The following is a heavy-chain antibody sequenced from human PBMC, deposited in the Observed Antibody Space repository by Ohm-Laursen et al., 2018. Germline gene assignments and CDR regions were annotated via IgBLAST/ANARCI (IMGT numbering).Heavy chain of an antibody. D-gene: IGHD6-13*01. CDR2: IKQDGSEK. Sequence: SLRLSCAASGFIFSSYWMSWVRQAPGKGLEWVANIKQDGSEKYYVDSVKGRFTISRDNAKNSLYLQMNSLRAEDTAVYYCARDSLAHTIAAAGEGVYWGQGTLVTVSS. CDR3: ARDSLAHTIAAAGEGVY. V-gene: IGHV3-7*01. J-gene: IGHJ4*02. CDR1: GFIFSSYW.